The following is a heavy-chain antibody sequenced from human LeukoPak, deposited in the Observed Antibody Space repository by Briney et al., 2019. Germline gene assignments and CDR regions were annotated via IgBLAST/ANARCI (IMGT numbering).Heavy chain of an antibody. V-gene: IGHV3-11*01. CDR3: ARGHYGLDV. CDR1: GFTFSDWF. J-gene: IGHJ6*02. Sequence: GGSLRLSCAAAGFTFSDWFLSWIRQAPGKGLEWVSYISGSGSDIYHADSVKGRFTISRDNARKSLYLQMNSLRAADTAVYSCARGHYGLDVWGQGTTVTVSS. CDR2: ISGSGSDI.